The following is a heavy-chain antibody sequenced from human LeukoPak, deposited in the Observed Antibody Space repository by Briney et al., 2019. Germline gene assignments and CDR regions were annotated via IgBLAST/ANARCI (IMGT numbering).Heavy chain of an antibody. CDR1: GFTFSSYA. CDR2: ISYDGSNK. Sequence: GGSLRLSCAASGFTFSSYAMHWVRQAPGKGLEWVAVISYDGSNKYYADSVKGRFTISRDNSKNMLYLQMNSLRAEDTAVYYCAREASGGWYYFDYWGQGTLVTVSS. CDR3: AREASGGWYYFDY. D-gene: IGHD6-19*01. V-gene: IGHV3-30-3*01. J-gene: IGHJ4*02.